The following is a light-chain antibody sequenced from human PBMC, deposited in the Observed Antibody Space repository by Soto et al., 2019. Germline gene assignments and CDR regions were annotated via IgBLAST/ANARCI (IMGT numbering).Light chain of an antibody. CDR2: MTS. CDR1: QSLSSW. CDR3: QQYYAYPLT. J-gene: IGKJ1*01. Sequence: DIQMTQSPSTLSASVGDRVTITCRASQSLSSWLAWYQQKPGKAPKLLISMTSNLESGVPSRFGGSGSGTEFTLTISSLQPDDFASYYCQQYYAYPLTFGQGTKVEIE. V-gene: IGKV1-5*03.